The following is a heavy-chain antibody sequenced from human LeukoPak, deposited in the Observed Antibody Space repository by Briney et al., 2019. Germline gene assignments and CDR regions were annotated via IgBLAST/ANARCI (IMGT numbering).Heavy chain of an antibody. D-gene: IGHD2-2*01. V-gene: IGHV1-2*02. CDR1: GYSFTGYY. Sequence: ASVKASCKASGYSFTGYYMHWVRQAPGQGLEWMGWINPNSGGTNYAQKFQGRVTMIRDTSISTAYMEVSRLRSDDTAVYYCARDVYCSSSSCSDYWGQGTLVTVSS. CDR3: ARDVYCSSSSCSDY. J-gene: IGHJ4*02. CDR2: INPNSGGT.